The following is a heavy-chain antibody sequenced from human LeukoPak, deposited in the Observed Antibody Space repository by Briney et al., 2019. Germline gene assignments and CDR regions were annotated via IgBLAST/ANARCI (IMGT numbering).Heavy chain of an antibody. CDR2: IYYSGST. Sequence: PSETLSLTCTVSGGFISSGGYYWSWIRQHPGKGLEWIGYIYYSGSTYYNPSLKSRVTISVDTSKNQFSLKLSSVTAADTAVYYCARDSVIGVTGGFGPWGQGTLVTVSS. CDR1: GGFISSGGYY. D-gene: IGHD4-11*01. V-gene: IGHV4-31*03. CDR3: ARDSVIGVTGGFGP. J-gene: IGHJ5*02.